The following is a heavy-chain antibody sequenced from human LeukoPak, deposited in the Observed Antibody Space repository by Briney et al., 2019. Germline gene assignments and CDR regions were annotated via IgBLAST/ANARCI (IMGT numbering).Heavy chain of an antibody. CDR3: ARGTGGDTQRFDP. V-gene: IGHV1-8*01. Sequence: ASVKVSCKAAGYTFTSYDINWVQQATGQGLEWMGWMNPNSGNTGYAQKFQGRVTMTRNTSISTPYMELSSLRSEDTAVYYCARGTGGDTQRFDPWGQGTLVTVSS. CDR1: GYTFTSYD. J-gene: IGHJ5*02. CDR2: MNPNSGNT.